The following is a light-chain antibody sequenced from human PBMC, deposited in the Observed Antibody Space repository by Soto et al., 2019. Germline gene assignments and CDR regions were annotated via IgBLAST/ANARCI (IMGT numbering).Light chain of an antibody. J-gene: IGKJ4*01. CDR3: QEYHDWPPGLT. CDR2: GAS. V-gene: IGKV3-15*01. CDR1: QSVSGN. Sequence: EVVMTQSPATLSVSPGERVTLSSTASQSVSGNLAWYQQKPGQAPRLLIHGASTRATDIPARFSGSGSGTEFTHTITSLQSEDFAVYYCQEYHDWPPGLTFGGGTRVEIK.